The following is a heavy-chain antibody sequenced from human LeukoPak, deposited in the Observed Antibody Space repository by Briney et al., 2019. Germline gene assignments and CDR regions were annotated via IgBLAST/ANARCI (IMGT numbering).Heavy chain of an antibody. V-gene: IGHV4-4*07. D-gene: IGHD1-14*01. Sequence: SETLSLTCTVSGGSINGFYWSWIRQPAGKGLEWIGRIFTSGSTAYNPSLQSRLTMSIDMSKNQFSLRLTSVTAADTAVYYCARRSPITLGGDAYDIWGQGTLVT. CDR3: ARRSPITLGGDAYDI. J-gene: IGHJ3*02. CDR1: GGSINGFY. CDR2: IFTSGST.